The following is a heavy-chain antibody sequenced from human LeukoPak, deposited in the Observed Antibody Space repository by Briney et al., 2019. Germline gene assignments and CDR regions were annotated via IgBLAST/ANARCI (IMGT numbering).Heavy chain of an antibody. CDR1: GYTFTGYY. V-gene: IGHV1-8*02. CDR2: MNPNSGNT. Sequence: GASVKVSCKASGYTFTGYYMHWVRQAPGQGLEWMGWMNPNSGNTGYAQKFQGRVTMTRNTSISTAYMELSSLRSEDTAVYYCARVCSSVSCPPPNAWGWFDPWGQGTLVTVSS. J-gene: IGHJ5*02. CDR3: ARVCSSVSCPPPNAWGWFDP. D-gene: IGHD2-2*01.